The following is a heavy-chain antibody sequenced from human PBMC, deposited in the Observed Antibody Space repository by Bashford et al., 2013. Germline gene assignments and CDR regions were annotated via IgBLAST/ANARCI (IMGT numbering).Heavy chain of an antibody. CDR1: GDSISTYH. D-gene: IGHD2-15*01. J-gene: IGHJ5*02. CDR3: ARSPYCSGGSCSSQNWFDP. Sequence: RPLLYSSETLSLTCSVSGDSISTYHWNWIRQPAGKGLEWIGRIYHSGSTYYNPSLKSRVTISVDTSKNQFSLKLSSVTAADTAVYYCARSPYCSGGSCSSQNWFDPWGQGTLVTVSS. V-gene: IGHV4-4*07. CDR2: IYHSGST.